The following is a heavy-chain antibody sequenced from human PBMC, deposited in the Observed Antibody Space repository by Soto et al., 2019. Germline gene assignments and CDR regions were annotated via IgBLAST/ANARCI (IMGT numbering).Heavy chain of an antibody. J-gene: IGHJ4*02. CDR2: INFDGSAT. V-gene: IGHV3-74*01. CDR3: ARDRGNYNAIFDY. D-gene: IGHD4-4*01. CDR1: GLTFSSSW. Sequence: EVQLVESGGGLVQPGGSRRLSCAVSGLTFSSSWMHWVRQAPGKGLVWVSRINFDGSATHYADSVQGRFTISRDNAKNILYLQLTNLSAEDTAVYYCARDRGNYNAIFDYWGQGTLVTVSS.